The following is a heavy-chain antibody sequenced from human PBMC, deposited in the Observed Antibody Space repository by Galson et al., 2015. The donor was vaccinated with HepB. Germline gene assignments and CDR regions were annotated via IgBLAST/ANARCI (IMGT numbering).Heavy chain of an antibody. CDR1: GGTFSSYA. CDR3: ARAVYDFWSGYYPPAYMDV. CDR2: IIPILGIA. V-gene: IGHV1-69*10. J-gene: IGHJ6*03. Sequence: SVKVSCKASGGTFSSYAISWVRQAPGQGLEWMGGIIPILGIANYAQKFQGRVTITADKSTSTAYMELSSLRSEDTAVYYCARAVYDFWSGYYPPAYMDVWGKGTTVTVSS. D-gene: IGHD3-3*01.